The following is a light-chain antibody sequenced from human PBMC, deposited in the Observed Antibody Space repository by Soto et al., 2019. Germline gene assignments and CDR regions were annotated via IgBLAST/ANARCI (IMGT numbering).Light chain of an antibody. J-gene: IGKJ4*01. CDR1: QDIAIY. Sequence: DIQMTPSPSSLYAYLGDRVTITCRASQDIAIYLAWYQQKPGEAPKLLIYAASTLYGGVPSRFSGSGSGTDFALTITSLQAEDFATYYCQQLRMYPSTCGGGTKVDI. CDR3: QQLRMYPST. CDR2: AAS. V-gene: IGKV1-9*01.